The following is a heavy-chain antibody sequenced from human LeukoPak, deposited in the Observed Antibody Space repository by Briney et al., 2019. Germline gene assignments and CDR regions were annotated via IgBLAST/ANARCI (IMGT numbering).Heavy chain of an antibody. CDR3: ARDSRDYYYYYMDV. CDR1: GYTFG. CDR2: ISGYNGNT. J-gene: IGHJ6*03. Sequence: ASVKVSCKASGYTFGISWVRQARGQGLEWMGWISGYNGNTNYAQKLQGRVTMTTDTSTSTAYMELRSLRSDDTEVYYCARDSRDYYYYYMDVWGKGTTVTVSS. V-gene: IGHV1-18*01.